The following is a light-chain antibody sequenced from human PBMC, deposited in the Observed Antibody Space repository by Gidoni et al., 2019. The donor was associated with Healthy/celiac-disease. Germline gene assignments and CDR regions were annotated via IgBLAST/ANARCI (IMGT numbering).Light chain of an antibody. CDR3: SSYAGSNNFVV. Sequence: QSALTQPPSASGSPGQSVTISCTGHSSDVGGYNYVSWYQQHPGKAPKLMIYEVSKRPSGVPDRFSGSKSGNTASLTVSGLQAEDEADYYCSSYAGSNNFVVFGGGTKLTVL. J-gene: IGLJ2*01. CDR1: SSDVGGYNY. CDR2: EVS. V-gene: IGLV2-8*01.